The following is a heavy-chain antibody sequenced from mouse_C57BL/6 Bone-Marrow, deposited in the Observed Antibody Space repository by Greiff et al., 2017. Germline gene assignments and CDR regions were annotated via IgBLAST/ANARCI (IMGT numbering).Heavy chain of an antibody. V-gene: IGHV5-6*01. J-gene: IGHJ3*01. CDR1: GFTFSSYG. CDR2: ISSGGSYT. Sequence: VQLKESGGDLVKPGGSLKLSCAASGFTFSSYGMSWVRQTPDKRLEWVATISSGGSYTYYPDSVKGRFTISRDNAKNTLYLQMSSLKSEDTAMYYCASGGSYYYGSSYLAWFAYWGQGTLVTVSA. D-gene: IGHD1-1*01. CDR3: ASGGSYYYGSSYLAWFAY.